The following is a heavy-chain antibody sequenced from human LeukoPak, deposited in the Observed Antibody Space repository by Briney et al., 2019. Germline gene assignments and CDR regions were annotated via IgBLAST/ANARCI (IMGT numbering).Heavy chain of an antibody. J-gene: IGHJ4*02. CDR2: IYHSGST. Sequence: SETLSLTCTVSGYSISSGYYWGWIRQPPGKGLEWIGSIYHSGSTYYNPSLKSRVTISVDTSKNQFSLKLSSVTAADTAVYYCARFGRELLNKDYWGQGTLVTVSS. V-gene: IGHV4-38-2*02. CDR3: ARFGRELLNKDY. CDR1: GYSISSGYY. D-gene: IGHD1-26*01.